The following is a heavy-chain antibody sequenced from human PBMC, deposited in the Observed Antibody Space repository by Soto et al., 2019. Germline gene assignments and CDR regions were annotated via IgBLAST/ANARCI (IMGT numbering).Heavy chain of an antibody. CDR1: GSSIIGFY. D-gene: IGHD1-1*01. Sequence: PSETLSLTCIVSGSSIIGFYWSWIRKSAGKGLEWIGRIYATGTTDYNPSLKSRVMMSVDTSKKQFSLKLRSVTAADTAVYYCVRDGTKTLRDWFDPWGQGISVTVSS. CDR3: VRDGTKTLRDWFDP. V-gene: IGHV4-4*07. CDR2: IYATGTT. J-gene: IGHJ5*02.